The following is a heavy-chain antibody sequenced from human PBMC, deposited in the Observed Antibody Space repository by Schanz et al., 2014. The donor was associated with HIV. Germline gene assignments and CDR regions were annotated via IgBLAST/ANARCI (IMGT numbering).Heavy chain of an antibody. CDR1: GDTFSSHA. D-gene: IGHD3-3*01. V-gene: IGHV1-69*01. Sequence: QVQLVQSGAEVKKPGSSVKVSCELSGDTFSSHAISWVRQAPGQGLEWMGGITPTFGIANYAPKFQGRITITADESTNTAYMELSSLRSDDTAVYYCASRRSSWGFYYGLDVWGQGSTVTVSS. CDR2: ITPTFGIA. J-gene: IGHJ6*02. CDR3: ASRRSSWGFYYGLDV.